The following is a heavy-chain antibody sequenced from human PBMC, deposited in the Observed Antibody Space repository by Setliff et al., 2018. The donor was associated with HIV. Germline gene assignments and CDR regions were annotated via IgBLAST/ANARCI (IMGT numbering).Heavy chain of an antibody. CDR2: IFHSGTT. D-gene: IGHD3-22*01. J-gene: IGHJ4*02. CDR1: GGSISSNTNH. Sequence: PSETLSLTCTVSGGSISSNTNHWGWIRQPPGKGLEWIGNIFHSGTTYYNPSLKSRVTIAIDTSKNQFSLKLTSLTAADTAVYLCARDQNRYYDDYSGYFDYWGQGRLVTVSS. CDR3: ARDQNRYYDDYSGYFDY. V-gene: IGHV4-39*07.